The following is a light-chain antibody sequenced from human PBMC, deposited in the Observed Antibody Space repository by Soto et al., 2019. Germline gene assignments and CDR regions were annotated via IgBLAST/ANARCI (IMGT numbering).Light chain of an antibody. Sequence: QSALTQPASVSGSPGQSITISCTGTSGDIGSYNYVSWYQQHPGKAPKLMISDVRNRPSGVSNRFSGSKSGNTASLTISGLQAEDEADYYCSSYTSSTLVVFGGGTKLTVL. V-gene: IGLV2-14*03. CDR2: DVR. CDR1: SGDIGSYNY. CDR3: SSYTSSTLVV. J-gene: IGLJ2*01.